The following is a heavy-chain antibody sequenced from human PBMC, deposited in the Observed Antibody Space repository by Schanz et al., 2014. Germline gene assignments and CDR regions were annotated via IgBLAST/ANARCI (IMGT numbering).Heavy chain of an antibody. CDR2: ISGSGGST. D-gene: IGHD3-10*01. CDR3: ASGVHVSSLQKGLQF. V-gene: IGHV3-23*01. Sequence: VQLLQFGGGVVQPGRSLRLSCAASGFTFSSYAMSWVRQAPGKGLEWVSGISGSGGSTYYADSVKGRVTISRDNAKNSVSLQMRRLRVEDTAVYYCASGVHVSSLQKGLQFWGRGTLVIVSS. J-gene: IGHJ1*01. CDR1: GFTFSSYA.